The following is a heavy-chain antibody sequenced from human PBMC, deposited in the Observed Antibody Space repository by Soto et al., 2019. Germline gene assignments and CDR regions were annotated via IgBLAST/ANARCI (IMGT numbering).Heavy chain of an antibody. D-gene: IGHD5-18*01. V-gene: IGHV3-64D*08. Sequence: GGSLRLACSASGFTFSSYAMHWVRQAPGKGLEYVSAISSNGGSTYYADSVKGRFTISRDNSKNTLYLQMSSLRAEDTAVYYCVKGGRGYSYGYGIDYWGQGTLVTVSS. CDR3: VKGGRGYSYGYGIDY. CDR1: GFTFSSYA. CDR2: ISSNGGST. J-gene: IGHJ4*02.